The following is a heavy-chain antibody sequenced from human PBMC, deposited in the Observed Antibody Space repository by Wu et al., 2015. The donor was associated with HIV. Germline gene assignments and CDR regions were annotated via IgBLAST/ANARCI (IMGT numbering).Heavy chain of an antibody. Sequence: QVQLLQSGAEVKKPGASVMVSCKASGYTFIDYYIYWVRKTPGQGLERMGWINPNRGGTKYAQKFQGRVTMTRDTAVSTAYMELNSLRSDDTAVYYCARLQSLHGLYSNADYWGQGTLVTVSS. D-gene: IGHD4-11*01. CDR3: ARLQSLHGLYSNADY. CDR1: GYTFIDYY. CDR2: INPNRGGT. V-gene: IGHV1-2*02. J-gene: IGHJ4*02.